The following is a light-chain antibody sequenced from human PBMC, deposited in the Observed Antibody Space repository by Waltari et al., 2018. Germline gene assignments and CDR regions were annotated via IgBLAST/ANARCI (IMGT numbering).Light chain of an antibody. CDR2: DVT. CDR1: RSDVGAYDF. V-gene: IGLV2-14*03. J-gene: IGLJ1*01. Sequence: HSALTQPASVSGSPGQSITISCTGTRSDVGAYDFVSWYRQHPDKVPNLIIFDVTERPSGISAAFSGSKSGNTASLTISGLQANDEADYYCAAYTSSSNLVFGSGTTVTV. CDR3: AAYTSSSNLV.